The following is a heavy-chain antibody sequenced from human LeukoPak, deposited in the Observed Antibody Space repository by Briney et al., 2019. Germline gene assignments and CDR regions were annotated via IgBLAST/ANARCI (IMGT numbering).Heavy chain of an antibody. D-gene: IGHD3-16*02. V-gene: IGHV4-34*01. CDR1: GGSISSYY. Sequence: PSETLSLTCTVSGGSISSYYWSWIRQPPGKGLEWIGEINHSGSTNYNPSLKSRVTISVDTSKNQFSLKLSSVTAADTAVYYCASPYVWGSYRPSRGAFDIWGQGTMVTVSS. J-gene: IGHJ3*02. CDR3: ASPYVWGSYRPSRGAFDI. CDR2: INHSGST.